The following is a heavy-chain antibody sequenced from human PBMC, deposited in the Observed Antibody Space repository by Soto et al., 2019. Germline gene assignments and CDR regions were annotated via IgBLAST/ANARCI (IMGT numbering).Heavy chain of an antibody. J-gene: IGHJ6*02. D-gene: IGHD1-26*01. CDR2: IYYSGST. CDR3: ASPGWDAYYYGMDV. V-gene: IGHV4-39*01. CDR1: GGSISSSSYY. Sequence: PSETLSLTCTVSGGSISSSSYYWGWIRQPPGKGLEWIGSIYYSGSTYYNPSLKSRVTIPVDTSKNQFSLKLSSVTAADTAVYYCASPGWDAYYYGMDVWGQGTTVTVSS.